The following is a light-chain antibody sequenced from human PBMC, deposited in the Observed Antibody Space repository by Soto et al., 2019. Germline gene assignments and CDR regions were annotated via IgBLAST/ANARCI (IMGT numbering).Light chain of an antibody. CDR1: QSVSSN. CDR2: AAS. CDR3: QQHADWPLT. V-gene: IGKV3D-15*01. J-gene: IGKJ4*01. Sequence: QCPPNLSVSPWERATLSCRASQSVSSNLAWYQQKPGQAPGLLIYAASTRATGIPARFSGSGSGTDFTLTISSLEPEDFAVYYCQQHADWPLTFGGGTKVDIK.